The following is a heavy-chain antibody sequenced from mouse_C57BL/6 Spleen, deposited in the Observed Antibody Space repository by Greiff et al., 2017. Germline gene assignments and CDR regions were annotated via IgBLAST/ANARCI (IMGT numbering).Heavy chain of an antibody. CDR3: ARIGYDAGYYFDY. D-gene: IGHD2-2*01. CDR2: IDPSDSYT. Sequence: QVQLQQPGAELVMPGASVKLSCKASGYTFTSYWMHWVKQRPGQGLEWIGEIDPSDSYTNYNQKFKGKSTLTVDKSSRPAYMQLSSLTSEDSAVYYCARIGYDAGYYFDYWGRGTTLTVSS. V-gene: IGHV1-69*01. CDR1: GYTFTSYW. J-gene: IGHJ2*01.